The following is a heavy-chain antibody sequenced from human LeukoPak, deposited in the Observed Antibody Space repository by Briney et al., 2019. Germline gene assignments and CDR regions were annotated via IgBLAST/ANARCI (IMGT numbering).Heavy chain of an antibody. Sequence: SVKASCKASGGTFSSYTISWVRQAPGQGLEWMGRIIPTLGIANYAQKFQGRVTITADKSTSTAYMELSSLRSEDTAVYYCASDPVRYCSSTSCYQKGHYYYYYMDVWGKGTTVTVSS. CDR3: ASDPVRYCSSTSCYQKGHYYYYYMDV. V-gene: IGHV1-69*02. CDR1: GGTFSSYT. D-gene: IGHD2-2*01. J-gene: IGHJ6*03. CDR2: IIPTLGIA.